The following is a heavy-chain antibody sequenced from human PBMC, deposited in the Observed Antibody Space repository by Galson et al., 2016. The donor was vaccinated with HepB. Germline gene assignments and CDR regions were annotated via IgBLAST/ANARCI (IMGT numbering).Heavy chain of an antibody. V-gene: IGHV3-7*04. CDR1: GFTFSFSVYW. Sequence: SLRLSCAASGFTFSFSVYWMSWVRQAPGKGLEWVANIAGDGNKKYYVDSVKGRFTISRDNAKNSLYLQMNSLRVEDTAVCYCVRDDYGPAGFDPRSQGTQVTVSS. CDR2: IAGDGNKK. J-gene: IGHJ5*02. D-gene: IGHD4/OR15-4a*01. CDR3: VRDDYGPAGFDP.